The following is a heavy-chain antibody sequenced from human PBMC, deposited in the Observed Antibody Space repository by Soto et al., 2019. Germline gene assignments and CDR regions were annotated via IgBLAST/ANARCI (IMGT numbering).Heavy chain of an antibody. J-gene: IGHJ4*02. CDR3: ARGNYDSSGCFDY. Sequence: QVQLVESGGGVVQPGRSLRLSCAASGFTFSSYGMHWVRQAPGKGLEWVAVIWYDGSNKYYADSVKGRFTISRDNSKNTLYLQMNSLRAEDTAVYYCARGNYDSSGCFDYWGQGTLVTVSS. CDR2: IWYDGSNK. CDR1: GFTFSSYG. V-gene: IGHV3-33*01. D-gene: IGHD3-22*01.